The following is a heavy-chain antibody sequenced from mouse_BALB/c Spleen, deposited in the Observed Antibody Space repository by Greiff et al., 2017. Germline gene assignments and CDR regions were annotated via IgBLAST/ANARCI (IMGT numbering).Heavy chain of an antibody. D-gene: IGHD4-1*01. Sequence: VKLQESGAELVRPGSSVKISCKASGYAFSSYWMNWVKQRPGQGLEWIGQIYPGDGDTNYNGKFKGKATLTADKSSSTAYMQLSSLTSEDSAVYFCARAGTRYAMDYWGQGTSVTVSS. CDR3: ARAGTRYAMDY. CDR1: GYAFSSYW. CDR2: IYPGDGDT. V-gene: IGHV1-80*01. J-gene: IGHJ4*01.